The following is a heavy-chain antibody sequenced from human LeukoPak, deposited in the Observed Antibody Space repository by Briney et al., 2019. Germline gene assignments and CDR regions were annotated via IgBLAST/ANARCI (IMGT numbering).Heavy chain of an antibody. V-gene: IGHV4-30-2*01. CDR2: IYHSGST. CDR3: VRGHLGYFDY. J-gene: IGHJ4*02. Sequence: SETLSLTCAVSGGSISSGGYSWSWIRQPPGKGLEWIGYIYHSGSTYYNPPLKSRVTISVDRSKNQFSLKLSSVTAADTAVYYCVRGHLGYFDYWGQGTLVTVSS. CDR1: GGSISSGGYS. D-gene: IGHD3-16*01.